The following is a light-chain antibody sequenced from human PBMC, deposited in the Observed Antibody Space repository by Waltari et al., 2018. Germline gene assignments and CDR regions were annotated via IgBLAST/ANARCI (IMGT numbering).Light chain of an antibody. CDR2: GAS. CDR3: QQYGSSSQGLT. Sequence: ELVLTQSPGTLSLSPGERATLSCRASQSVSSSYLAWYQQKPGQAPRLLIYGASSRATGIPDRFSGSGSGTDFTLTISRLEPEDFAVYYCQQYGSSSQGLTFGGGTKVEIK. J-gene: IGKJ4*01. CDR1: QSVSSSY. V-gene: IGKV3-20*01.